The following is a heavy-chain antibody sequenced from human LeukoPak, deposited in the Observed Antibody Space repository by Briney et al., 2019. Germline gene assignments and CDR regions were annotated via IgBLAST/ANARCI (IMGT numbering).Heavy chain of an antibody. CDR1: GFTFSNAW. CDR3: ATDFYDTT. D-gene: IGHD3-22*01. Sequence: GGSLRLSCATSGFTFSNAWMNWVRQAPGKGLELVGRIRSNSDGGTIDYAAPVKGRFALSRDDSKNTLYPQMNSLQTEDTAVYYCATDFYDTTWGQGTLVTVSS. CDR2: IRSNSDGGTI. J-gene: IGHJ5*02. V-gene: IGHV3-15*07.